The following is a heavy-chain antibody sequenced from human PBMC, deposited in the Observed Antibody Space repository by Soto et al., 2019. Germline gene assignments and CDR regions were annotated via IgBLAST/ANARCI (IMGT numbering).Heavy chain of an antibody. CDR2: IYHSGTT. D-gene: IGHD3-10*01. CDR1: GVSISSGLW. J-gene: IGHJ4*02. CDR3: ASQSSYRIDY. Sequence: QVQLQESGPGLVMPSGTLSLTCDVSGVSISSGLWWSWVRQPPGKGLEWLGEIYHSGTTNYNPSLRSRVAISVDISKNQFSLKVTSVTATATALYSCASQSSYRIDYWGQGILVTVSS. V-gene: IGHV4-4*02.